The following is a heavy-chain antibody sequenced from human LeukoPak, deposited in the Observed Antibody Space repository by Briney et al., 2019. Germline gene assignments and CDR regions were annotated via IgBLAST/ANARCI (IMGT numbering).Heavy chain of an antibody. D-gene: IGHD3-10*01. CDR3: ARPYGSGSYYNPPFDY. CDR2: INQDGSEK. CDR1: GFTFSSYW. Sequence: PGGSLRLSCAASGFTFSSYWMSWVRQAPGKGLEWVANINQDGSEKYYVDSVKGRFTISRDNAKNSLYLQMNSLRAEDTAVYYCARPYGSGSYYNPPFDYWGQGTLVTVSS. J-gene: IGHJ4*02. V-gene: IGHV3-7*01.